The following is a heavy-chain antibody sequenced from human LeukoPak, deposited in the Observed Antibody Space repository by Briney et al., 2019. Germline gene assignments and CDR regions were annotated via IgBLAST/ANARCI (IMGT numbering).Heavy chain of an antibody. Sequence: GASVKVSCKASGYTFTSYGISWVRQAPGQGLEWMGWISAYNGNTNYAQKVQVRVTMTTDTSTSTAYMELRSLRSDDTAVYYCARSELDRTRYYYASGNYLRHYYYMDVWGRGTTVTISS. CDR2: ISAYNGNT. CDR3: ARSELDRTRYYYASGNYLRHYYYMDV. D-gene: IGHD3-10*01. V-gene: IGHV1-18*01. CDR1: GYTFTSYG. J-gene: IGHJ6*03.